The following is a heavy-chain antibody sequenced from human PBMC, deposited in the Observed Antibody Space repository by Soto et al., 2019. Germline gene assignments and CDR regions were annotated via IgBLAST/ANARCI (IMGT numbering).Heavy chain of an antibody. CDR1: GFTFSSYG. CDR2: ISYDGSNK. CDR3: AKLWLELTYYYYGMDV. J-gene: IGHJ6*02. Sequence: GGSLRLSCAASGFTFSSYGMHWVRQAPDKGLEWVAVISYDGSNKYYADSVKGRFTISRDNSKNTLYLQMNSLRAEDTAVYYCAKLWLELTYYYYGMDVWGQGTTVTVSS. D-gene: IGHD1-7*01. V-gene: IGHV3-30*18.